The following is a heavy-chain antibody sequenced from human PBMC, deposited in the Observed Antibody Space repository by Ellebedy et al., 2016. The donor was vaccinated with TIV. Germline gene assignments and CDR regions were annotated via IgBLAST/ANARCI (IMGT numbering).Heavy chain of an antibody. CDR2: ISGSSGTI. CDR3: ASRPEYCSGGSCYAFDY. J-gene: IGHJ4*02. CDR1: GLTFTSYS. Sequence: GESLKISCAASGLTFTSYSMNWVRQAPGKGLEWVSFISGSSGTIYYADSVKGRFTISRDNDKNSLYLQMITLRAEDTAVYYCASRPEYCSGGSCYAFDYWGQGTLVTVSS. V-gene: IGHV3-48*04. D-gene: IGHD2-15*01.